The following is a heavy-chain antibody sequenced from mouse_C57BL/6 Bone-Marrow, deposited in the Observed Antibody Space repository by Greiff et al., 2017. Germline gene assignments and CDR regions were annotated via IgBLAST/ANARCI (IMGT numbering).Heavy chain of an antibody. CDR1: GYTFTSYN. D-gene: IGHD1-1*01. J-gene: IGHJ4*01. V-gene: IGHV1-12*01. Sequence: QVQLQQSGAELVRPGASVKMSCKASGYTFTSYNMHWVKQTPRQGLAWIGAIYPGNGDTSSNQKFKGKATTTVYKSSSTAYMQLSSLTSEDSAVYFCARDYYGRYYAMDDWGQGTSVTVSS. CDR3: ARDYYGRYYAMDD. CDR2: IYPGNGDT.